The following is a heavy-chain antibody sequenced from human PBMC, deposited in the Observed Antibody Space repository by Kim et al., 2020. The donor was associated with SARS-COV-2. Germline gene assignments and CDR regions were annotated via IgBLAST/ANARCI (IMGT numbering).Heavy chain of an antibody. CDR3: ARLPDYGDHDVDY. D-gene: IGHD4-17*01. J-gene: IGHJ4*02. Sequence: SETLSLTCTVSGGSISSSSYYWGWIRQPPGKGLEWIGSIYYSGSTYYNPSLKSRVTISVDTSKNQFSLKLSSVTAADTAVYYCARLPDYGDHDVDYWGQGTLVTVSS. CDR2: IYYSGST. V-gene: IGHV4-39*01. CDR1: GGSISSSSYY.